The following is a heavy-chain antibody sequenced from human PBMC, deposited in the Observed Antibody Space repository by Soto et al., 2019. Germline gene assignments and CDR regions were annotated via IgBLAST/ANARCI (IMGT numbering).Heavy chain of an antibody. CDR2: ISAYNGNT. D-gene: IGHD3-10*01. CDR3: ARDLGSFGSGSYWNYYYYGMDV. J-gene: IGHJ6*02. V-gene: IGHV1-18*01. CDR1: GYTFTSYG. Sequence: GASVKVSCKASGYTFTSYGISWVRQAPGQGLEWMGWISAYNGNTNYAQKLQGRVTMTTDTSTSTAYMELRSLRSDDTAVYYCARDLGSFGSGSYWNYYYYGMDVWGQGTTVTVS.